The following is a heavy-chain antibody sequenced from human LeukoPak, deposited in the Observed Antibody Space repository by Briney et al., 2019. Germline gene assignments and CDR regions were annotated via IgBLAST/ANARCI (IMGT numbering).Heavy chain of an antibody. CDR2: IYYSGST. CDR1: GGSISVYY. J-gene: IGHJ1*01. Sequence: PSETLSLTCTVCGGSISVYYWSWIRQPARKELEWIGYIYYSGSTNYNPSLKSRVTISVDTSKNQSSLKLSSVTAADTAVYYCARHSKYYYDSSGSYVGYFQHWGQGTLVTVSS. CDR3: ARHSKYYYDSSGSYVGYFQH. D-gene: IGHD3-22*01. V-gene: IGHV4-59*08.